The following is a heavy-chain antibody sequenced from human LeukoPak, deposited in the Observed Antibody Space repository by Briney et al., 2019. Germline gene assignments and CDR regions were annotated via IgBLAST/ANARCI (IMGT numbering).Heavy chain of an antibody. D-gene: IGHD6-13*01. CDR2: ISSGAKTI. J-gene: IGHJ4*02. Sequence: GGSLRLSCAASGFTFSSYEMNWVRQAPGKGLEWVSSISSGAKTIYYADSVKGRFTISRDNAKNSLYLKVNSLRAEDTAVYYCARVGVLSSSWLLYWGQGTLVTVSS. CDR3: ARVGVLSSSWLLY. V-gene: IGHV3-48*03. CDR1: GFTFSSYE.